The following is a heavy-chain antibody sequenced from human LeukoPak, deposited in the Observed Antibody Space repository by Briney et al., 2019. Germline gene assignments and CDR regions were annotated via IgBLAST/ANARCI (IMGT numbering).Heavy chain of an antibody. V-gene: IGHV3-23*01. D-gene: IGHD2-21*01. Sequence: GGSLRLSCAASGFTFSSYAMSWVRQAPGKGLEWVSAISGSGGSTYYADSVKGRFTISRDNSKNTLYLQMNGLRAEDTAVYYCAKVFRLNDAFDIWGQGTMVTVSS. CDR2: ISGSGGST. J-gene: IGHJ3*02. CDR1: GFTFSSYA. CDR3: AKVFRLNDAFDI.